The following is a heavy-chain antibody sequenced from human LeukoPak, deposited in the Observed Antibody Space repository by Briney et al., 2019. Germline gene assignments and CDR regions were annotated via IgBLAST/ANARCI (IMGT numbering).Heavy chain of an antibody. CDR1: GFTFSSYW. CDR3: ARGRVYDYVWGSYRYYYFDY. CDR2: IKQDGSEK. Sequence: GGSLRLSCAASGFTFSSYWMSWVRQAPGKGLEWVANIKQDGSEKYYVDSVKGRFTISRDNAKNSLYLQMNSLRAEDTAVYYCARGRVYDYVWGSYRYYYFDYWGQGTLVTVFS. V-gene: IGHV3-7*01. D-gene: IGHD3-16*02. J-gene: IGHJ4*02.